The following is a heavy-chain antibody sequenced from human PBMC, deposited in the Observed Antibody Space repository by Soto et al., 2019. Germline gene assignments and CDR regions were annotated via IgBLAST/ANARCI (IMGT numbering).Heavy chain of an antibody. Sequence: SETLSLTCTVSGGSISSGGYYWSWIRQHPGKGLEWIGYIYYSGSTYYNPSLKSRVTISVDTSKNQFSLKLSSVTAADTAVYYCARDKGLSAAGTGYYYYYGMDVWGQGTTVTVSS. V-gene: IGHV4-31*03. J-gene: IGHJ6*02. CDR2: IYYSGST. CDR3: ARDKGLSAAGTGYYYYYGMDV. CDR1: GGSISSGGYY. D-gene: IGHD6-13*01.